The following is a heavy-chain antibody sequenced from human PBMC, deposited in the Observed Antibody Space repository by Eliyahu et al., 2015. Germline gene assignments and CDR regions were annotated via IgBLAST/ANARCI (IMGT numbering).Heavy chain of an antibody. V-gene: IGHV4-34*01. CDR2: XNHSGST. CDR3: ARGFRSKYSSSWYVHWFDP. Sequence: QVQLQQWGAGLLKPSETLSXTCAVYGGSFXGYXWXWIRQPPGKGLEWXGEXNHSGSTNSNPSLKSRVTISVDTSKNQFSLKLSSVTAADTAVYYCARGFRSKYSSSWYVHWFDPWGQGTLVTVSS. J-gene: IGHJ5*02. D-gene: IGHD6-13*01. CDR1: GGSFXGYX.